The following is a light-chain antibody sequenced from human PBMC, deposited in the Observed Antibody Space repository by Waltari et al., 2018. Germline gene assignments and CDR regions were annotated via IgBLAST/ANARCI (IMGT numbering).Light chain of an antibody. V-gene: IGKV3-15*01. J-gene: IGKJ2*03. CDR1: QRVSSF. Sequence: EIVMTQSPATLSVSPGERATLSCRASQRVSSFLAWYQQKPGQAPRLLIYGVSTRATGIPVRFSGSGSGTEFTLTISSLQSEDFAIYYCQQYNNWPPSFGQGTKLEIK. CDR3: QQYNNWPPS. CDR2: GVS.